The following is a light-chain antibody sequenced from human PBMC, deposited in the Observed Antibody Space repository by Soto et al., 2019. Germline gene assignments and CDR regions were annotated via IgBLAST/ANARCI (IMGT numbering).Light chain of an antibody. V-gene: IGLV8-61*01. J-gene: IGLJ3*02. CDR1: SDSVSTSYY. CDR2: NTN. CDR3: VLYMGSGIWV. Sequence: QTVVTQEPSFSVSPGGTVTLTCGLSSDSVSTSYYPSWYQQTPGQAPRTLIYNTNTRSSGVPDRFSGSILGNKAALTITGAQADDESDYYCVLYMGSGIWVFGGGTKLTVL.